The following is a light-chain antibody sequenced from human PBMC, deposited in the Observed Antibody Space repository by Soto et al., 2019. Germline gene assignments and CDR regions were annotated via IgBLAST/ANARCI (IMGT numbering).Light chain of an antibody. V-gene: IGKV3-15*01. CDR1: QSISDT. Sequence: EIVVTQTQATLSVSPGGRATLSCRASQSISDTLAWYQQKPGQAPRLLIYGASKRATGFPARFSGSGSGTDFTLTISGLQSEDFAIYYCQQYSNWPPWTFGPRTKVDI. J-gene: IGKJ1*01. CDR3: QQYSNWPPWT. CDR2: GAS.